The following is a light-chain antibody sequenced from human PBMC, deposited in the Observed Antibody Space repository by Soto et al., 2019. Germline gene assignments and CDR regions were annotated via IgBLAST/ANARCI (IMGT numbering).Light chain of an antibody. V-gene: IGLV2-14*01. Sequence: QSALTQPASVSGSPGQSITISCTGTSSDVGGYNYVSWYQQYPGKAPELMIYDVSNRPSGVSNRFSGSKSGNTASLTISGLQGEEAAYYYCILYTSSSTYVFGTGTKLTVL. CDR2: DVS. J-gene: IGLJ1*01. CDR1: SSDVGGYNY. CDR3: ILYTSSSTYV.